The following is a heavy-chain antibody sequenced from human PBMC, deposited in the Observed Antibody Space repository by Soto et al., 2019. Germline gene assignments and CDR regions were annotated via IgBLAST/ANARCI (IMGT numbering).Heavy chain of an antibody. D-gene: IGHD6-13*01. CDR2: INHSGST. CDR3: ARGPLCLAGTCYYGMDV. Sequence: SETLSLTCAVYGGSFSGYYWSWIRQPPGKGLEWIGEINHSGSTNYNPSLKSRVTISVDTSKNQFSLKLSSVTAADTAVYYCARGPLCLAGTCYYGMDVWGQGTTVT. V-gene: IGHV4-34*01. J-gene: IGHJ6*02. CDR1: GGSFSGYY.